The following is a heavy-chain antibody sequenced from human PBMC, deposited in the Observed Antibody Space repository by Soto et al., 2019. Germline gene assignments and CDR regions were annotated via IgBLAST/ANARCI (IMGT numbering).Heavy chain of an antibody. Sequence: QVQLVESGGGVVQPGRSLRLSCAASGFTFSNYAMHWVRQAPGKWLEWVAVISYDGSNKYYADSVKGRFTISRDNSKNTLYLQMNSLRAEDTAVYYCASGPGISVAGTDYWGQGTLVTVSS. CDR3: ASGPGISVAGTDY. V-gene: IGHV3-30-3*01. D-gene: IGHD6-19*01. CDR2: ISYDGSNK. J-gene: IGHJ4*02. CDR1: GFTFSNYA.